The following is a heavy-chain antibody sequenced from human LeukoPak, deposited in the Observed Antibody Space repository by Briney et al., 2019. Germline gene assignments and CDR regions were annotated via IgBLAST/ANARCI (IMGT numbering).Heavy chain of an antibody. J-gene: IGHJ6*02. CDR2: IIPIFGTA. Sequence: ASVKVSCKASGGTFSSYAISWVRQAPGQGLEWMGGIIPIFGTANYAQKFQGRVTITADESTSTAYMELSSLRSEDTAVYYCASRREYERIKTGLYYYYGMDVWGQGTTVTVSS. D-gene: IGHD2/OR15-2a*01. CDR1: GGTFSSYA. V-gene: IGHV1-69*01. CDR3: ASRREYERIKTGLYYYYGMDV.